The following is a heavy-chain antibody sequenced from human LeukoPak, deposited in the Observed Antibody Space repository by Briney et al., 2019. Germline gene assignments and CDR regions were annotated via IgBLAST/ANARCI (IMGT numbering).Heavy chain of an antibody. V-gene: IGHV4-30-2*01. J-gene: IGHJ6*02. CDR1: GGSISSGGYS. CDR3: ARGGLETYCGGDCYSYYYYGMDV. Sequence: SETLSLTCAVSGGSISSGGYSWGWIRQPPGKGLEWIGYIYHSGSTYYNPSLKSRVTISVDRSKNQFSLKLSSVTAADTAVYYCARGGLETYCGGDCYSYYYYGMDVWGQGTTVTVSS. CDR2: IYHSGST. D-gene: IGHD2-21*02.